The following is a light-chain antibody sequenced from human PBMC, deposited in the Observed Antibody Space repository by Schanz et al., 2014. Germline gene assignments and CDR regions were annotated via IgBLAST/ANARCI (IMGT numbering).Light chain of an antibody. CDR2: GAS. Sequence: EIVLTQSPGTVSLSPGERASLSCRASQSVSSNLAWYQHKPGQAPRLLISGASSRATGIPDRFSGSGSGTDFTLTISRLEPEDFAVYYCQQYGSSPLTFGGGTKVEIK. J-gene: IGKJ4*01. CDR1: QSVSSN. CDR3: QQYGSSPLT. V-gene: IGKV3-20*01.